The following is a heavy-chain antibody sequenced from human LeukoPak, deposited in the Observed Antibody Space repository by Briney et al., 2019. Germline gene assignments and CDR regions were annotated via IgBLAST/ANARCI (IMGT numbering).Heavy chain of an antibody. CDR3: ARGRLGSMIVADRSGND. V-gene: IGHV4-31*03. D-gene: IGHD3-22*01. J-gene: IGHJ4*02. CDR1: GGSISSGGYS. CDR2: IYYSGST. Sequence: SETLSLTCTVSGGSISSGGYSWSWIRQHPGKGLEWIGYIYYSGSTYYNPSLKSRVTISVDTSKNQFSLKLSSVTAADTAVYYCARGRLGSMIVADRSGNDWGQGTLVTVSS.